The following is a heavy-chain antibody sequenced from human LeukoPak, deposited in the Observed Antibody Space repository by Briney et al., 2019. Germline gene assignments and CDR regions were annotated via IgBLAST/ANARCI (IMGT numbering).Heavy chain of an antibody. CDR3: ARDLYSGSWYSLFS. CDR1: GFTFSSYA. CDR2: ISYDGSNK. J-gene: IGHJ4*02. D-gene: IGHD6-13*01. Sequence: GGSLRLSCAASGFTFSSYAMHWVRQAPGKGLEWVAVISYDGSNKYYAYSVKGRFTISRYNSKNTLYLQMNSLRAEDTAVYYCARDLYSGSWYSLFSWGQGTLVTVSS. V-gene: IGHV3-30*04.